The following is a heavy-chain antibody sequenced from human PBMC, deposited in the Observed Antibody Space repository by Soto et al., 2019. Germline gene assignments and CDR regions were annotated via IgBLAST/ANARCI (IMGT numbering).Heavy chain of an antibody. CDR3: ARVGAIHDAFDI. D-gene: IGHD3-16*01. J-gene: IGHJ3*02. Sequence: EVQLVESGGGLVKPGGSLRLSCAASGFTFSSYSMNWVRQAPGKGLEWVSSISSSSSYIYYADSVKGRFTISRDNAKNSLYLQMNSLRAEDTAVYYCARVGAIHDAFDIWGQGTMVTVSS. V-gene: IGHV3-21*01. CDR2: ISSSSSYI. CDR1: GFTFSSYS.